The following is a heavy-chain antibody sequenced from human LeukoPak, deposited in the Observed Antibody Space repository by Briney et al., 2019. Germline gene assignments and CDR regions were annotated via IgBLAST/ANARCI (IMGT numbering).Heavy chain of an antibody. V-gene: IGHV1-69*04. Sequence: SVKVSCKASGGTFSSYAISWVRQAPGQELEWMGRIIPILGVANYAQEFQGRVTITADKSTSTVYMELSSLRFEDTAVYYCARGPRDVVIKELVDYWGQGTLVTVSS. CDR2: IIPILGVA. D-gene: IGHD3-22*01. CDR3: ARGPRDVVIKELVDY. J-gene: IGHJ4*02. CDR1: GGTFSSYA.